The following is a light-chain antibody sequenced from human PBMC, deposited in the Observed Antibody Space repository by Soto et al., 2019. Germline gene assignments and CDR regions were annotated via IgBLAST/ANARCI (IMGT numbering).Light chain of an antibody. Sequence: QSALTQPASVSGSPGQSSTISCTGTSSDVGSYNLVSWYQQHPGKAPKLIIYEVSKRPSGVSNRFSGSKSGNTASLTISGLQAEDEAAYYCCSYAGSSPVVFGGGTKLTVL. CDR2: EVS. J-gene: IGLJ2*01. CDR1: SSDVGSYNL. CDR3: CSYAGSSPVV. V-gene: IGLV2-23*02.